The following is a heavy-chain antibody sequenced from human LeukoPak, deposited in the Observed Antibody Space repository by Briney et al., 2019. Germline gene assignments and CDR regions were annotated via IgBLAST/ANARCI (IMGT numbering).Heavy chain of an antibody. CDR2: ISGSGGST. CDR3: AKDLYCSSTSCPLDAFDI. V-gene: IGHV3-23*01. CDR1: GFTFSSYA. Sequence: GGSLRLPCAASGFTFSSYAMSWVRQAPGKGLEWVSAISGSGGSTYYADSVKGRFTISRDNSKNTLYLQMNSLRAEDTAVYYCAKDLYCSSTSCPLDAFDIWGQGTMVTVSS. D-gene: IGHD2-2*01. J-gene: IGHJ3*02.